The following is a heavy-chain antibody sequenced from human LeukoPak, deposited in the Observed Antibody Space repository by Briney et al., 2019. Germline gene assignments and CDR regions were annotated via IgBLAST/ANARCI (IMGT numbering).Heavy chain of an antibody. CDR2: TYSCGNT. CDR1: GFTVSSNY. V-gene: IGHV3-66*01. Sequence: GGSLRLSCTASGFTVSSNYMSWVRQAPGKGLEWVSVTYSCGNTDYADSVKGRFTISRDNSKNTVYLQMNSLRAEDTAVYYCAREGGDDRYFDYWGQGTLVTVSS. D-gene: IGHD4-17*01. J-gene: IGHJ4*02. CDR3: AREGGDDRYFDY.